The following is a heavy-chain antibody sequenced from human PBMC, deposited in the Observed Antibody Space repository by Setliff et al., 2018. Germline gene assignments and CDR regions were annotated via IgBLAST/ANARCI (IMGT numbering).Heavy chain of an antibody. Sequence: KPSETLSLTCAVYGGSFSGNYWSWIRQPPGKGLEWIGEINHSGSTNYNPSLKSRVTLSVDTSKNQFSLKLSSVTAADTAVYYCARGLGLSPSYYFDYWGQGTLVTVSS. V-gene: IGHV4-34*01. CDR3: ARGLGLSPSYYFDY. CDR2: INHSGST. J-gene: IGHJ4*02. CDR1: GGSFSGNY. D-gene: IGHD7-27*01.